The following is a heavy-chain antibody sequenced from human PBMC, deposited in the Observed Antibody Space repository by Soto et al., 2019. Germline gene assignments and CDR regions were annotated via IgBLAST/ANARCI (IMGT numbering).Heavy chain of an antibody. CDR3: WWQHDNNSGPNLCDC. CDR2: ISYSGNI. V-gene: IGHV4-59*01. CDR1: GVSFSNYY. J-gene: IGHJ4*02. Sequence: SGTRSLTCTVSGVSFSNYYWRWIRQAPGKGLEWIGYISYSGNINYNPYLKSRVTISVDTYKNKFSLNLSYVTAADTAVYYYWWQHDNNSGPNLCDCWGQGTLVTVSA. D-gene: IGHD2-15*01.